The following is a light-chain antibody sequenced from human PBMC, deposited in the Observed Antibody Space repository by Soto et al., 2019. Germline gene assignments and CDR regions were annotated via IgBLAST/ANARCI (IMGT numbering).Light chain of an antibody. CDR2: WAS. J-gene: IGKJ1*01. CDR1: QSVLYSSTNKNY. CDR3: QQYYSTPPWT. Sequence: DLVMTQSPASLAVSLGERATINCKSSQSVLYSSTNKNYLAWYQQKPGQPPKLLIYWASTRESGVPDRFSGSGSGTDFPLTISSLQAEDVAVYYCQQYYSTPPWTFGQGTKVEIK. V-gene: IGKV4-1*01.